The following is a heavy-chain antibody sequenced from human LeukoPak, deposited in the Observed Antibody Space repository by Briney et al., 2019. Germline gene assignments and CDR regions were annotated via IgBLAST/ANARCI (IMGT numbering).Heavy chain of an antibody. CDR3: ARDPNPRVGYCSSTSCYTTPYFDY. CDR1: GFTFSSYS. Sequence: GGSLRLSCAASGFTFSSYSMNWVRQAPGKGLEWVSYISSSSSTIYYADSVKGRFTISRDNAKNSLYLQMNSLRDEDTAVYYCARDPNPRVGYCSSTSCYTTPYFDYWGQGTLVTVSS. D-gene: IGHD2-2*02. V-gene: IGHV3-48*02. J-gene: IGHJ4*02. CDR2: ISSSSSTI.